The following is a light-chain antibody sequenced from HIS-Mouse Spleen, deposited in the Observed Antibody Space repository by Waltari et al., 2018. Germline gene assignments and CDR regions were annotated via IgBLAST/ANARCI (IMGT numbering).Light chain of an antibody. CDR1: QSVSSSY. J-gene: IGKJ3*01. V-gene: IGKV3-20*01. CDR2: GAS. CDR3: QQYGSSPPLFT. Sequence: EIVLTQSPGTLSLSPGDRAPLSCRASQSVSSSYLAWYQQKPGQAPRLHIYGASSRAPGIPDRFSGSGSGTDFTLTISRLEPEDFAVYYCQQYGSSPPLFTFGPGTKVDIK.